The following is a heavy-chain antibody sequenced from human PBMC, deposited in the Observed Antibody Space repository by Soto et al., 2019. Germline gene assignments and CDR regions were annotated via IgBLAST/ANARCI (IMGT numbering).Heavy chain of an antibody. CDR1: RRSFSSHG. Sequence: SETLSLTCALYRRSFSSHGWTWIRHAPGKGLEXIGDINHSGRVNDSPSLKSRDTIPLDTSKNKFSLTLSAVTAADTDMYYWSTRAYDTNGYYRFDPWGQGTLVTVSS. CDR2: INHSGRV. CDR3: STRAYDTNGYYRFDP. J-gene: IGHJ5*01. D-gene: IGHD3-22*01. V-gene: IGHV4-34*01.